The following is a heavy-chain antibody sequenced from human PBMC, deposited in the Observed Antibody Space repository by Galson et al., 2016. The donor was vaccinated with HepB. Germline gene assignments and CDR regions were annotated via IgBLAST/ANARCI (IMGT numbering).Heavy chain of an antibody. CDR2: ISSDSSFI. CDR1: GFTFTIYS. J-gene: IGHJ4*02. D-gene: IGHD6-19*01. CDR3: ARPLRPVAGTPYYFDS. Sequence: SLRLSCAASGFTFTIYSMNWVRQAPGKGPEWVSSISSDSSFIYYADSVKGRFTISRDNARNSLDLQMNSLRAEDTAVYYCARPLRPVAGTPYYFDSWGPGAPVTVSS. V-gene: IGHV3-21*01.